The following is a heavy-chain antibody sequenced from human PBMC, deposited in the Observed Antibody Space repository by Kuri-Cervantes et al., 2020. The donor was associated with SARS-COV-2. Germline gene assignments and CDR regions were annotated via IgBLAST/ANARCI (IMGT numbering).Heavy chain of an antibody. CDR1: GFTFSSYA. D-gene: IGHD1-14*01. Sequence: GGSLRLSCAASGFTFSSYAMSWVRQAPGKGLEWVSAISGSGGSTYYADSVKGRFTISRDNSKNTLYLQMNSLRAEDTDVYYCAKVVRRTPNREPPAPDDAFDIWGQGTWSPSPQ. CDR2: ISGSGGST. J-gene: IGHJ3*02. V-gene: IGHV3-23*01. CDR3: AKVVRRTPNREPPAPDDAFDI.